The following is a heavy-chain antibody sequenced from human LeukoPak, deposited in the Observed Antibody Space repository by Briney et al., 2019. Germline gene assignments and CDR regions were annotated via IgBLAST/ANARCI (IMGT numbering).Heavy chain of an antibody. CDR1: GFTFSSYW. CDR3: ARDRRDRRYFDY. CDR2: IYSGGST. J-gene: IGHJ4*02. Sequence: GGSLRLSCAASGFTFSSYWMSWVRQAPGKGLEWVSVIYSGGSTYYADSVKGRFTISRDNSKNTLYLQMNSLRAEDTAVYYCARDRRDRRYFDYWGQGTLVTVSS. D-gene: IGHD5-24*01. V-gene: IGHV3-53*01.